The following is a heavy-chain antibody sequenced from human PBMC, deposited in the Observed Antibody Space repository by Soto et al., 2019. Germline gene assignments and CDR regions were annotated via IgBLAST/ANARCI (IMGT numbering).Heavy chain of an antibody. J-gene: IGHJ3*02. V-gene: IGHV4-34*01. CDR3: ASRDQAQLAAGVAFDI. CDR2: INHSGST. D-gene: IGHD6-6*01. Sequence: SETLSLTCAVYGGSFSGYYWSWIRQPPGKGLEWIGEINHSGSTNYNPSLKSRVTISVDTSKNQFSLKLSSVTAADTAVYYCASRDQAQLAAGVAFDIWGQGTMVTVSS. CDR1: GGSFSGYY.